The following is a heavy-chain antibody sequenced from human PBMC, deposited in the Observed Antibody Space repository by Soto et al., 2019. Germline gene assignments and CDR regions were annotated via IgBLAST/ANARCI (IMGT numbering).Heavy chain of an antibody. CDR1: GGTFSSYT. D-gene: IGHD6-19*01. V-gene: IGHV1-69*02. CDR2: IIPILGIA. CDR3: ASIPDRSSGWLSFDY. Sequence: QVQLVQSGAEVRKPGSSVKVSCKASGGTFSSYTISWVRQAPGQGLEWMGRIIPILGIANYAQKFQGRVTITADKSTSTAYMELSSLRSEDTAVYYCASIPDRSSGWLSFDYWCQGTLVTVSS. J-gene: IGHJ4*02.